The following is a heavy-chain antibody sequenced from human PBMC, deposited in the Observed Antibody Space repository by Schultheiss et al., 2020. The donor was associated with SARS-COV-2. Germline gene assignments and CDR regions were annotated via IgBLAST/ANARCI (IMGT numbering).Heavy chain of an antibody. J-gene: IGHJ4*02. CDR1: GGSISSYY. V-gene: IGHV4-59*08. D-gene: IGHD5-18*01. CDR2: INHSGST. CDR3: ARRGYSYGYAATFDY. Sequence: SETLSLTCTVSGGSISSYYWSWIRQPAGKGLEWIGEINHSGSTNYNPSLKSRVTISVDTSKNQFSLKLSSVTAADTAVYYCARRGYSYGYAATFDYWGQGTLVTVSS.